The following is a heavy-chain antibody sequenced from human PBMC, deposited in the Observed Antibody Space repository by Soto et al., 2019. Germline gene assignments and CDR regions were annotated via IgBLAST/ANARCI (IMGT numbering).Heavy chain of an antibody. J-gene: IGHJ4*02. Sequence: QVQLVQSGAEVKKPGPSVKVSGKPPGSTFTSIASHWVRQPPVQRLRGMGWINAGNGNTKNSQKFQGRVTITRDTSASTAYMELSSLRSEDTAVYYCARAPPYYYDSSGFDYWGQGTLVTVSS. V-gene: IGHV1-3*01. CDR1: GSTFTSIA. CDR2: INAGNGNT. CDR3: ARAPPYYYDSSGFDY. D-gene: IGHD3-22*01.